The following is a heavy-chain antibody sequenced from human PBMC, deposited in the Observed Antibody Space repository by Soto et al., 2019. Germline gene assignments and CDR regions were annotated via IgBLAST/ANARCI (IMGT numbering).Heavy chain of an antibody. CDR3: TSLYYGH. Sequence: LRLSCAASEFTFTNAWMNWVRQAPGKGLEWVGRIKSKADGGTTDYAAPVKGRFTISRDESQNTLYLQMNSLKTEDTAVYYCTSLYYGHWGQGTLVTVS. V-gene: IGHV3-15*07. CDR2: IKSKADGGTT. D-gene: IGHD3-16*02. CDR1: EFTFTNAW. J-gene: IGHJ4*02.